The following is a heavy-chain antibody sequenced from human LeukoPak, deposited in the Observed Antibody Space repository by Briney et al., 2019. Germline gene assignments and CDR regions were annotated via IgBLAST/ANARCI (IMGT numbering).Heavy chain of an antibody. Sequence: GGSLRLSCAASGFTFSSYSMNWVRQAPGKGLEWVSSISSSSSYIYYADSVKGRFTISRDNPKNSLYLQMNSLRAEDTAVYYCARDEGFCSGGSCYLPFDYWGQGTLVTVSS. CDR2: ISSSSSYI. CDR3: ARDEGFCSGGSCYLPFDY. CDR1: GFTFSSYS. V-gene: IGHV3-21*01. D-gene: IGHD2-15*01. J-gene: IGHJ4*02.